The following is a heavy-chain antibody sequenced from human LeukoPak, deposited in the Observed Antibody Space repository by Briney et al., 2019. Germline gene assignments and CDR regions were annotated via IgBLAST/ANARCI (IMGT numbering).Heavy chain of an antibody. J-gene: IGHJ6*03. CDR2: INPSGGST. D-gene: IGHD6-13*01. CDR1: GYTFTSYY. CDR3: ASSKWSAGGDYYHYMDV. V-gene: IGHV1-46*01. Sequence: GASVKVSCKASGYTFTSYYMHWVRQAPGQGLEWMGIINPSGGSTSYAQKFQGRVTMTRDMSMSTVYMELSSLRSEDTAVYYCASSKWSAGGDYYHYMDVWGKGTTVTVSS.